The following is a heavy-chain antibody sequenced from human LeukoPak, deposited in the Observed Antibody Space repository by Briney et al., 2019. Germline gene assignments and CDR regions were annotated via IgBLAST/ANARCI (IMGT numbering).Heavy chain of an antibody. Sequence: PGGSLRLSCAASGFTFDDYAMHWVRQAPGKGLEWVSAISGSGGSTYYADSVKGRFTISRDNSKNTLYLQMNSLRAEDTAVYYCAKRLTPVFDRSPTVTNLYFDYWGQGTLVTVSS. D-gene: IGHD4-17*01. CDR1: GFTFDDYA. V-gene: IGHV3-23*01. CDR2: ISGSGGST. CDR3: AKRLTPVFDRSPTVTNLYFDY. J-gene: IGHJ4*02.